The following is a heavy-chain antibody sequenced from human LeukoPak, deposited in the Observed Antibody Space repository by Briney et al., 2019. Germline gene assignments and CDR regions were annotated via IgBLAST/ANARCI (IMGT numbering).Heavy chain of an antibody. CDR2: IYHSGST. CDR3: ARALDWTNRPSTPYYYDSMGVIDY. J-gene: IGHJ4*02. V-gene: IGHV4-38-2*02. D-gene: IGHD3-22*01. CDR1: GYSISSGYY. Sequence: SETLSLTCTVSGYSISSGYYWGWIRQPPGKGLEWIGSIYHSGSTYYNPSLKSRVTISVDTSKNQFSLKLSSVTAADTAVYYCARALDWTNRPSTPYYYDSMGVIDYWGQGTLVTVSS.